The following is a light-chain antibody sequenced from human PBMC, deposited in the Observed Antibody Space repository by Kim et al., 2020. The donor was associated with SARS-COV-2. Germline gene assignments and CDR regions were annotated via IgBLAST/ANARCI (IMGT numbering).Light chain of an antibody. J-gene: IGKJ2*01. CDR3: QQTHRTLAYT. Sequence: DIQMTQSPSSLSASVRDRVTITCRASQSINTYLNWYQHKPGRAPKLLIYAASTLQSGVPSRFSGSGSGTDFTLTISSLQHEDFATYYCQQTHRTLAYTFGQGTKLEI. CDR2: AAS. CDR1: QSINTY. V-gene: IGKV1-39*01.